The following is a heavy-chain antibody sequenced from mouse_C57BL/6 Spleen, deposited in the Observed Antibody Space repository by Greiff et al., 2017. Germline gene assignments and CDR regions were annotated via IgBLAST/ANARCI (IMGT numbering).Heavy chain of an antibody. J-gene: IGHJ4*01. Sequence: EVQRVESGGGLVKPGGSLKLSCAASGFTFSSYTMSWVRQTPEKRLEWVATISGGGGNTYYPDSVKGRFTISRDNAKNTLYLQMSSLRSEDTALYYCARHAYYSNYVPYYYAMDYWGQGTSVTVSS. CDR1: GFTFSSYT. CDR2: ISGGGGNT. D-gene: IGHD2-5*01. V-gene: IGHV5-9*01. CDR3: ARHAYYSNYVPYYYAMDY.